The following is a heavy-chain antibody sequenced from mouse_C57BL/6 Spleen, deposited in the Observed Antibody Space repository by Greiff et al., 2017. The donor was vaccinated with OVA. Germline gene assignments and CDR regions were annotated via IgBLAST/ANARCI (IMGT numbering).Heavy chain of an antibody. CDR2: IDTNSGGT. CDR3: AREGVPYYFDY. V-gene: IGHV1-72*01. D-gene: IGHD2-14*01. Sequence: QVQLQQPGAELVKPGASVKLSCKASGYTFTSYWMHWVKQRPGRGLEWIGRIDTNSGGTKYNEKFKSKATLTVDKPSSTAYMQLSSRTSEDSAVYYCAREGVPYYFDYWGQGTTLTVSS. CDR1: GYTFTSYW. J-gene: IGHJ2*01.